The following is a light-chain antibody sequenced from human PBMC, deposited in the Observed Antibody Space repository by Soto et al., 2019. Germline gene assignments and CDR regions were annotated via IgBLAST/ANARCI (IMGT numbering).Light chain of an antibody. V-gene: IGKV1-12*01. CDR1: QGLSSG. CDR3: QQTTSFPLT. Sequence: DIQMTQSPSFVSASVGDRVTITCRASQGLSSGFAWYQHKPGRAPKLLRHAASSLESGVPSRFSGSGSGTDLTLTISSLQPEEFATYYCQQTTSFPLTFGGGTKVEIK. CDR2: AAS. J-gene: IGKJ4*01.